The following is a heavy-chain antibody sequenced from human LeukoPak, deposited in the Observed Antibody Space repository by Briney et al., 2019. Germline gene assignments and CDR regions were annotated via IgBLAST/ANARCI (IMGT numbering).Heavy chain of an antibody. CDR1: GFTFSSYS. CDR3: AKVPTVTMIVVVASGPFDY. Sequence: GGSLRLSCAASGFTFSSYSMSWVRQAPGKGLEWVSSISSSSSYIYYADSVKGRFTISRDNSKNTLYLQMNSLRAEDTAVYYCAKVPTVTMIVVVASGPFDYWGQGTLVTVSS. D-gene: IGHD3-22*01. V-gene: IGHV3-21*04. J-gene: IGHJ4*02. CDR2: ISSSSSYI.